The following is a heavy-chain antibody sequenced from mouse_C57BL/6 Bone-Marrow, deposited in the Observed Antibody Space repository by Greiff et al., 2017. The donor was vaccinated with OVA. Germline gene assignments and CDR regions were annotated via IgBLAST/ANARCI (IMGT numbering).Heavy chain of an antibody. Sequence: QVQLKQPGAELVMPGASVKLSCKASGYTFTSYWMHWVKQRPGQGLEWIGEIDPSDSYTNYNQKFKGKSTLTVDKSSSTAYMQLSSLTSEDPAVYDCAREGLPDAMDYWGQGTSVTVSS. CDR3: AREGLPDAMDY. CDR1: GYTFTSYW. J-gene: IGHJ4*01. D-gene: IGHD3-1*01. V-gene: IGHV1-69*01. CDR2: IDPSDSYT.